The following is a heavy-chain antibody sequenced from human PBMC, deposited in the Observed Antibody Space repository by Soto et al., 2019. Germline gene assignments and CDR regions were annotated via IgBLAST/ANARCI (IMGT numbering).Heavy chain of an antibody. D-gene: IGHD6-13*01. V-gene: IGHV3-23*01. CDR2: ISGSGGST. Sequence: GGSLILSCAASGFTFSSYAMSWFRQAPWKGLEWVSAISGSGGSTYYADSVKGRFTISRDNSKNTLYLQMNSLRAEDTAVYYCAKGLRHPIAAGWFDPWGQGTLVTV. J-gene: IGHJ5*02. CDR3: AKGLRHPIAAGWFDP. CDR1: GFTFSSYA.